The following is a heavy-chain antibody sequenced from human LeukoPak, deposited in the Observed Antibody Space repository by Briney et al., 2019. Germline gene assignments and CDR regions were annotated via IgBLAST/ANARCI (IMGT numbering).Heavy chain of an antibody. D-gene: IGHD3-22*01. J-gene: IGHJ4*02. CDR2: ISNDGNNK. CDR3: AKGVDYYDGRSYPGN. CDR1: GFTFSSYG. Sequence: GGSLRLSCAASGFTFSSYGMHWVRQAPDKGLEWVAFISNDGNNKYFADSVKGRFTISRDNSKKRLYLQMNSLRVEDTAVFYCAKGVDYYDGRSYPGNWGQGILVIVSS. V-gene: IGHV3-30*18.